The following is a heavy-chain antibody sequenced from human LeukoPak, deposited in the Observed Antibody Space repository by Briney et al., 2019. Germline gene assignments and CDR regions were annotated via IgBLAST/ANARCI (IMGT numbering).Heavy chain of an antibody. Sequence: GGSLRLSCVASGSTLRYYIMTWVRQAPGKGLEWVSSMSIIDDSIYYADSVKGRFTISRDNSKSTLSLQMSSLRAEDTGVYYCAREGYTSDYAEAFDIWGQGSVVTVSS. V-gene: IGHV3-23*01. D-gene: IGHD2-2*01. CDR3: AREGYTSDYAEAFDI. CDR2: MSIIDDSI. J-gene: IGHJ3*02. CDR1: GSTLRYYI.